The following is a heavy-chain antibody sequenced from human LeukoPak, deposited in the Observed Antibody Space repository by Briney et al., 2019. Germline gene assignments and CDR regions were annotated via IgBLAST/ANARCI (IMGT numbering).Heavy chain of an antibody. V-gene: IGHV4-61*02. D-gene: IGHD2-21*02. CDR2: LYTNDNT. J-gene: IGHJ6*03. CDR3: ARGVVTDDYYMDV. Sequence: SQTLSLTCTVSGGSVNSGRYYWTWIWQPAGKGLEWIGRLYTNDNTNYNPSLESRVSTSLDTSKRQFYLQLTSVTAADTAVYFCARGVVTDDYYMDVWGKGTTVTVSS. CDR1: GGSVNSGRYY.